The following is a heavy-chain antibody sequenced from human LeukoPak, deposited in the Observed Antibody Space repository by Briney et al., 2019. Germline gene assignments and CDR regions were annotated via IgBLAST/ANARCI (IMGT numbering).Heavy chain of an antibody. Sequence: ASVKVSFKASGYTFTGYYMHWVRQAPGQGLEWMGWINPNSGGTSYAQKFQGRVTMTRDTSISTAYMELSRLRSDDTAVYYCARGSITIFGVVPTPFDPWGQGTLVTVSS. J-gene: IGHJ5*02. CDR3: ARGSITIFGVVPTPFDP. V-gene: IGHV1-2*02. CDR2: INPNSGGT. D-gene: IGHD3-3*01. CDR1: GYTFTGYY.